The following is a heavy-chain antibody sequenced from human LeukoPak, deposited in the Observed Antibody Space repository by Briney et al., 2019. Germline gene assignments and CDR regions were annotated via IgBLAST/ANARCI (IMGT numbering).Heavy chain of an antibody. J-gene: IGHJ4*02. Sequence: EASVKVSCKASGYTFTSYGISWVRQAPRQGLEWMGWISAYNGNTNYAQKLQGRVTMTTDTSTTTAYMHRSSLRSDDTAVSYCASDKAGYSSSWSFDYWGQGTLVTVSS. V-gene: IGHV1-18*01. D-gene: IGHD6-13*01. CDR1: GYTFTSYG. CDR2: ISAYNGNT. CDR3: ASDKAGYSSSWSFDY.